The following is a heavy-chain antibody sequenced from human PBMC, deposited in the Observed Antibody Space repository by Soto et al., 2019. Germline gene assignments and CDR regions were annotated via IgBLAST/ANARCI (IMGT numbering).Heavy chain of an antibody. J-gene: IGHJ4*02. V-gene: IGHV4-31*03. D-gene: IGHD3-3*02. CDR1: GGSINIGGYY. CDR2: IYYSGST. Sequence: SETLSLTCTVSGGSINIGGYYWSWIRQHPGKGLEWIGYIYYSGSTFYNPSLKSRVNISFDTSKNQFSLKLNSVTAADTAVYYCARTAWHFFDYWGQGTLVTAPQ. CDR3: ARTAWHFFDY.